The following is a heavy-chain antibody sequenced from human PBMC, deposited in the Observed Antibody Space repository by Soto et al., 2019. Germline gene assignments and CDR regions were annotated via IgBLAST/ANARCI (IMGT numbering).Heavy chain of an antibody. Sequence: SGPTLVNPTQTLTLTCTFSGFSLSTSGMCVSWIRQPPGKALEWLARIDWDDDKYYSTSLKTRLTISKDTSKNQVFLTMTNMDPVDTATYYCARDSVALYYYYYGMDVWGQGTTVTVSS. CDR3: ARDSVALYYYYYGMDV. CDR2: IDWDDDK. V-gene: IGHV2-70*11. D-gene: IGHD2-21*01. CDR1: GFSLSTSGMC. J-gene: IGHJ6*02.